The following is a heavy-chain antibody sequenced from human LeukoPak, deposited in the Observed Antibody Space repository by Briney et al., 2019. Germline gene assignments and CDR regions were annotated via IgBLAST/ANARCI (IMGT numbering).Heavy chain of an antibody. J-gene: IGHJ4*02. CDR2: IIPIFGTA. CDR3: ARDLGIAARSD. D-gene: IGHD6-6*01. Sequence: ASVKVSCKASGGTFSSYAISWVRQAPGQGLEWMGGIIPIFGTANYAQKFQGRVTITTDESTSTAYRELSSLRSEDTAVYYCARDLGIAARSDWGQGTLVTVSS. V-gene: IGHV1-69*05. CDR1: GGTFSSYA.